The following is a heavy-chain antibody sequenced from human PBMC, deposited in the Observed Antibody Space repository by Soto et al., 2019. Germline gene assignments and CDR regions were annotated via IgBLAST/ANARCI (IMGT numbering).Heavy chain of an antibody. CDR3: ARILHYYYYGMDV. CDR2: INHSGST. V-gene: IGHV4-34*01. Sequence: PSETLSLTCAVYGGSFSGYYWSWIRQPPGKGLEWIGEINHSGSTNYNPSLKGRVTISVDTSKNQFSLNLSSVTAADTAVYYCARILHYYYYGMDVWGQGTTVTVSS. CDR1: GGSFSGYY. J-gene: IGHJ6*02.